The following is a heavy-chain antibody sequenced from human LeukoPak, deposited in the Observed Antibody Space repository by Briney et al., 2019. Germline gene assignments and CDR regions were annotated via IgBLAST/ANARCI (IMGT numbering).Heavy chain of an antibody. CDR1: GGTFSSYA. J-gene: IGHJ5*02. CDR3: ARVAYCGGDCYLNWFAP. V-gene: IGHV1-69*13. D-gene: IGHD2-21*02. Sequence: SVKVSCKASGGTFSSYAISWVRQAPGQGLEWVGGIIPIFGTANYAQKFQGRVTITADESTSTAYMELSSQRSEDTAVYYCARVAYCGGDCYLNWFAPWAREPWSPSPQ. CDR2: IIPIFGTA.